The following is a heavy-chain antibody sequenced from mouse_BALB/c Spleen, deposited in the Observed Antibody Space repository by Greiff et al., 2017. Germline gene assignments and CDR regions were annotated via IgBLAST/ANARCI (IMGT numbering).Heavy chain of an antibody. Sequence: EVMLVESGGGLVKPGGSLKLSCAASGFTFSSYAMSWVRQSPEKRLEWVAEISSGGSYTYYPDTVTGRFTISRDNAKNTLYLEMSSLRSEDTAMYYCASARSYYAMDYWGQGTSVTVSS. CDR3: ASARSYYAMDY. J-gene: IGHJ4*01. V-gene: IGHV5-9-4*01. CDR2: ISSGGSYT. CDR1: GFTFSSYA. D-gene: IGHD3-3*01.